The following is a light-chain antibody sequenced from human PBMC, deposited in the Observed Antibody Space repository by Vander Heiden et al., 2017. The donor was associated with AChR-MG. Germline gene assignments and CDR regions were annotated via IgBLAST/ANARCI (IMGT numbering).Light chain of an antibody. V-gene: IGLV1-44*01. Sequence: QSVLTQPPSASGTPGQRVTNSCSGSSSTNGSNNVNWYRHIPGTAPKLLIYSNNQRPSGVPDRFSGSKSGTSASLAISGLQSDDEADYYCAAWDDSLNGWVFGGGTQLTVI. CDR2: SNN. CDR3: AAWDDSLNGWV. CDR1: SSTNGSNN. J-gene: IGLJ3*02.